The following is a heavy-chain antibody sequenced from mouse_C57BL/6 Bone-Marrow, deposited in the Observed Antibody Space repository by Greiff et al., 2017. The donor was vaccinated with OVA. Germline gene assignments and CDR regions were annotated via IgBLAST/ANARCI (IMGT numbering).Heavy chain of an antibody. V-gene: IGHV14-4*01. CDR2: IDPENGDT. Sequence: EVQLQQSGAELVRPGASVKLSCTASGFNIKDDYMHWVKQRPEQGLEWIGWIDPENGDTEYASKFQGKATITADTSSNTAYLQLSSLTSEYTAVYYCTTLGTTVVARNYAMDYWGQGTSVTVSS. CDR3: TTLGTTVVARNYAMDY. D-gene: IGHD1-1*01. CDR1: GFNIKDDY. J-gene: IGHJ4*01.